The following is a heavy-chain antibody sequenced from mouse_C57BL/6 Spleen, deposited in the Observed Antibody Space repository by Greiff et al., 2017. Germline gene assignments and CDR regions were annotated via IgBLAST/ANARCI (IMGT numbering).Heavy chain of an antibody. CDR2: INPNYGTT. D-gene: IGHD2-12*01. V-gene: IGHV1-39*01. CDR3: ARSGKDSYYEIYYAMDY. J-gene: IGHJ4*01. CDR1: GYSFTDYN. Sequence: VQLQQSGPELVKPGASVKISCKASGYSFTDYNMNWVKQSNGKSLEWIGVINPNYGTTSYNQKFKGKATLTVDQSSSTAYMQLNSLTSEDSAVDYCARSGKDSYYEIYYAMDYWGQGTSVTVSS.